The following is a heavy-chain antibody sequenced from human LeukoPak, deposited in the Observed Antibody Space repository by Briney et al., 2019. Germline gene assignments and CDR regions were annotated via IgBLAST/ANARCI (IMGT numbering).Heavy chain of an antibody. Sequence: SETLSLTCAVYGGSFSGYYWSWIRQPPGKGLEWIGEINHSGSTNYNPSLKSRVTMSVDTSKSQFSLKLTSVTAADTAVYYCARYVPVRTGTTRASFDYWGQGTLVTVSS. CDR1: GGSFSGYY. J-gene: IGHJ4*02. CDR3: ARYVPVRTGTTRASFDY. V-gene: IGHV4-34*01. CDR2: INHSGST. D-gene: IGHD1-1*01.